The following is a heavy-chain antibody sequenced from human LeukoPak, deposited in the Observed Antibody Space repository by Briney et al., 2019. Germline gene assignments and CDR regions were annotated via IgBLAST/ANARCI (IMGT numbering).Heavy chain of an antibody. CDR2: ISSSSSTM. J-gene: IGHJ3*02. D-gene: IGHD3-22*01. V-gene: IGHV3-48*04. Sequence: GGSLRLSCAASGFFFSKYNMNWVRQAPGMGLEWISYISSSSSTMYYADSVKGRFTISRDDGKDSLYLQMNSLRADDTAVYYCAREGIYYYDSSGYYAAGAFDIWGQGTMVTVSS. CDR3: AREGIYYYDSSGYYAAGAFDI. CDR1: GFFFSKYN.